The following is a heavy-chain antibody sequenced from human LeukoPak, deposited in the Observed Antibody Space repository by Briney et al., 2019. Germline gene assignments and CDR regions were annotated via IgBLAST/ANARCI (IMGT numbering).Heavy chain of an antibody. J-gene: IGHJ3*02. Sequence: GGSLRLSCAASGFTFSSYAMHWVRQAPGKGLEWVALISCDGSNKYYADSVKGRFTISRDNSKNTLYLQMNNLRAEDTAVYYCARGAYYYDSSGEGGAFDIWGQGTMVTVSS. CDR3: ARGAYYYDSSGEGGAFDI. V-gene: IGHV3-30-3*01. CDR2: ISCDGSNK. CDR1: GFTFSSYA. D-gene: IGHD3-22*01.